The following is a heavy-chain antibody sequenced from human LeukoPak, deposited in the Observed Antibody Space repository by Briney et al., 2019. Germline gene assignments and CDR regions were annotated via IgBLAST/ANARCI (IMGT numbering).Heavy chain of an antibody. CDR1: GFTFSTYG. V-gene: IGHV3-30*18. CDR3: AKAVRSISWSFDY. J-gene: IGHJ4*02. CDR2: ISYDGSDK. Sequence: GRSLRLSCEASGFTFSTYGMHWVRQAPGKGLEWVALISYDGSDKNYADSVKGRFTISRDNSKSTLYLQMDSLRGDDAAVYYCAKAVRSISWSFDYWGQGTLVTVSS. D-gene: IGHD6-13*01.